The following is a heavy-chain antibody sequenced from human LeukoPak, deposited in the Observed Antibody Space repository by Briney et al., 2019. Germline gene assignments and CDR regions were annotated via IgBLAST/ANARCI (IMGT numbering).Heavy chain of an antibody. V-gene: IGHV3-23*01. Sequence: PGGSLRLSCAASGYTFSSYAMSWVRQAPGKGLEWVSAISGSGDSTYYADSVRGRFTISRDNSKNTLYLQMNILRAEDTAVYYCAKEPDLGEYWGQGTLVTVSS. J-gene: IGHJ4*02. CDR2: ISGSGDST. D-gene: IGHD3-10*01. CDR1: GYTFSSYA. CDR3: AKEPDLGEY.